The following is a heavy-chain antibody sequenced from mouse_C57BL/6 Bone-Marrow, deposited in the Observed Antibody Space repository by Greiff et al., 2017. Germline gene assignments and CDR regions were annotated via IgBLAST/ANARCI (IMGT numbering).Heavy chain of an antibody. CDR3: ARPCYSNYWYFDV. CDR1: GYTFTSYW. Sequence: QVQLQPPGAELVKPGASVKTSCKASGYTFTSYWITWVKQRPGQGLEWIGDIYPGSGSTNYNEKFKSKATLTVDTSSSTAYMQLSSLTSEDSAVYYCARPCYSNYWYFDVWGTGTTVTVSS. V-gene: IGHV1-55*01. D-gene: IGHD2-5*01. J-gene: IGHJ1*03. CDR2: IYPGSGST.